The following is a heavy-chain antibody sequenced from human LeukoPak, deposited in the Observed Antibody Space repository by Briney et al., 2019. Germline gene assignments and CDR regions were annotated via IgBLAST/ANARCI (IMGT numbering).Heavy chain of an antibody. Sequence: GGSLRLSCAAPGFTFSSFGMHWVRQAPGRGLEWVALILYDDKYYVDSVKGRFTISRDNSKNTLYLQMDSLRAEDTAVYYCARYCSGGCYSGLDYWGQGTLVTVPS. CDR2: ILYDDK. D-gene: IGHD2-15*01. V-gene: IGHV3-33*01. CDR1: GFTFSSFG. J-gene: IGHJ4*02. CDR3: ARYCSGGCYSGLDY.